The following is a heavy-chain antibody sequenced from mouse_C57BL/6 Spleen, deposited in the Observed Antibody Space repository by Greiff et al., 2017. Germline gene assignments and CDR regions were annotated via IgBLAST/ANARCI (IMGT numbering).Heavy chain of an antibody. CDR1: GYTFTDYE. CDR2: IDPETGGT. D-gene: IGHD1-1*01. CDR3: TRGINYYYYAMDY. V-gene: IGHV1-15*01. Sequence: QVQLQQSGAELVRPGASVTLSCKASGYTFTDYEMHWVKQTPVHGLEWIGAIDPETGGTAYNQKFKGKAILTADKSSSTAYMELRSLTSEDSAVYYCTRGINYYYYAMDYWGQGTSVTVSS. J-gene: IGHJ4*01.